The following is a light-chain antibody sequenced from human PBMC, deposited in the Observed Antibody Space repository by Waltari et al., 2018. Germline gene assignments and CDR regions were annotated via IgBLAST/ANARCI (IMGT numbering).Light chain of an antibody. CDR2: DVN. Sequence: QSALTQPASVSGSPGQSITISCTGTSSDVGGYNFVSWYQQHPGRAPKVIIYDVNKRSSGVSNRFSGSKSGNTASLTISGLQAEDEAYYHCSSYTRNSTWVFGGGTRLTVL. J-gene: IGLJ3*02. CDR1: SSDVGGYNF. CDR3: SSYTRNSTWV. V-gene: IGLV2-14*03.